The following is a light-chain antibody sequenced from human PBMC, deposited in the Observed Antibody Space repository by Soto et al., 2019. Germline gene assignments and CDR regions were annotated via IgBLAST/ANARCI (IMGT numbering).Light chain of an antibody. J-gene: IGKJ1*01. CDR2: GAS. CDR3: QQYNSWPPWT. CDR1: QSVSSD. V-gene: IGKV3-15*01. Sequence: EIVMTQSPATLSVSPGERATHSCRASQSVSSDLAWYQQKPGQAPRLLIYGASTRATGIPARFSGSGSGTEFTLTISSLQSEDFAVYYCQQYNSWPPWTFGQGTTVEIK.